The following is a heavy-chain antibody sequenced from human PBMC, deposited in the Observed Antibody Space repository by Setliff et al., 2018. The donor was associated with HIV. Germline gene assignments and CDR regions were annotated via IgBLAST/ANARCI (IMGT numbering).Heavy chain of an antibody. CDR1: GYTFNNYG. Sequence: ASVKVSCKASGYTFNNYGVMWVRQAPGQGLEWMGWISGYGNRKYAQKFEGRLTVTTDTSTSTPYMELRTLRSDDTAVYFCASGRGIYGSGALEAYDIWGQGTMVTVSS. J-gene: IGHJ3*02. V-gene: IGHV1-18*01. CDR3: ASGRGIYGSGALEAYDI. CDR2: ISGYGNR. D-gene: IGHD3-10*01.